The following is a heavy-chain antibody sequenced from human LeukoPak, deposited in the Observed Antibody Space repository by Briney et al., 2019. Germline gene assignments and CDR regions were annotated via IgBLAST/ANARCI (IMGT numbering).Heavy chain of an antibody. Sequence: GASVKVSCKASGYTFTSYAMHWVRQAPGQRLEWMGWINAGSGNTKYSQKFQGRVTITRDTSASTAYMELSSLRSEDTAVYYCARDLNVLWFGELLPSWFDPWGQGTLVTVSS. CDR2: INAGSGNT. J-gene: IGHJ5*02. V-gene: IGHV1-3*01. CDR3: ARDLNVLWFGELLPSWFDP. D-gene: IGHD3-10*01. CDR1: GYTFTSYA.